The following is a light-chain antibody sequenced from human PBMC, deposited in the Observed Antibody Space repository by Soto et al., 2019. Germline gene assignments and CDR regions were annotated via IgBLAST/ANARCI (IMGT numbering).Light chain of an antibody. V-gene: IGKV3-15*01. J-gene: IGKJ2*01. CDR1: QSVSDN. CDR2: GAS. CDR3: QQSNNWPYT. Sequence: EIVMTQSPATLSVSPGESATLSCRASQSVSDNLAWYQQKPGQAPRLLIYGASTRATGIPARFSGSGSGTEFTLTISSLQSEDFAVYYCQQSNNWPYTFGQGTKVDIK.